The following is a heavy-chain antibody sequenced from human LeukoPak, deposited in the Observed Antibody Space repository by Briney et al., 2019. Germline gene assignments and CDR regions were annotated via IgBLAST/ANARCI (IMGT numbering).Heavy chain of an antibody. CDR2: INPNSGGT. CDR3: ARVPFGSSGYGTIDY. J-gene: IGHJ4*02. D-gene: IGHD3-22*01. Sequence: GASVKVSCKASGYTFTGYYMHWVRQAPGQGLEWVGWINPNSGGTNYAQKFQGRVTMTRDTSISTAYMELSRLRSDDTAVYYCARVPFGSSGYGTIDYWAREPWSPSPQ. CDR1: GYTFTGYY. V-gene: IGHV1-2*02.